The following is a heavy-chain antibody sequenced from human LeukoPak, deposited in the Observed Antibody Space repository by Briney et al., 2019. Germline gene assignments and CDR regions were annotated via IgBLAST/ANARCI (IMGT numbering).Heavy chain of an antibody. CDR2: INAGNGNT. CDR1: GYTFTSYA. D-gene: IGHD6-19*01. V-gene: IGHV1-3*01. CDR3: ARDPRYSSGWYDY. J-gene: IGHJ4*02. Sequence: GASVKVSCKASGYTFTSYAMHWVRQAPGQRLEWMGWINAGNGNTEYSQKFQGRVTITRDTSASTAYMELSSLRSEDTAMYYCARDPRYSSGWYDYWGQGTLVTVSS.